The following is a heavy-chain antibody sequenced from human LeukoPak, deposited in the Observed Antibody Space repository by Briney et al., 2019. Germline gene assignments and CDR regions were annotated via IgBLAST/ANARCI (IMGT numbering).Heavy chain of an antibody. J-gene: IGHJ4*02. CDR1: GYTFTTYT. Sequence: ASVKVSCKASGYTFTTYTMNWVRQAPGQGLEWMGWINTNTGNPTYAQGFTGRFVFSLDTSVSTAYLQISSLKAEDTAVYYCARAAGDGIAAAGTMDYWGQGTLVTVSS. CDR2: INTNTGNP. CDR3: ARAAGDGIAAAGTMDY. V-gene: IGHV7-4-1*02. D-gene: IGHD6-13*01.